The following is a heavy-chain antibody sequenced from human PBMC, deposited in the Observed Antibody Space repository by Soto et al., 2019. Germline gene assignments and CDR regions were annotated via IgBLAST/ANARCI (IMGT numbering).Heavy chain of an antibody. D-gene: IGHD2-21*02. J-gene: IGHJ5*01. Sequence: EVQLLESGGGLVQPGGSLRLSCLASGFTFNSYAMTWVRQAPGKGLEWLSSIRDSADRTHYADTIRKTANRTHYTDSLRDGAERTHYAASEKGRFTISRDNSKNTLYLQMNSLRAEDTALYYCAKVGAIYCWDMWFDSWGQGTLVTVSS. CDR1: GFTFNSYA. CDR3: SRDNSKNTLYLQMNSLRAEDTALYYCAKVGAIYCWDMWFDS. V-gene: IGHV3-23*01. CDR2: IRDSADRT.